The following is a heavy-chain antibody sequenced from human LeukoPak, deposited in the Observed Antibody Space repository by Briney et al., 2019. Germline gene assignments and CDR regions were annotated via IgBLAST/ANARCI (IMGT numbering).Heavy chain of an antibody. J-gene: IGHJ4*02. CDR2: ISWNSGSI. Sequence: GGSLRHSCAASGFTFDDYAMHWVRQAPGKGLEWVSGISWNSGSIGYADSVKGRFTISRDNAKNSLYLQMNSLRAEDTALYYCAKDPLATRYHYFDYWGEGTLVTVSS. D-gene: IGHD5-12*01. CDR1: GFTFDDYA. CDR3: AKDPLATRYHYFDY. V-gene: IGHV3-9*01.